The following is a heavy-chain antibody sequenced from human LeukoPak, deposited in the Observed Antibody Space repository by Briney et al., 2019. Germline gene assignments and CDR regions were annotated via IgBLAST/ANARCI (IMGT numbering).Heavy chain of an antibody. Sequence: ASVKVSCKASGYTFTGYYMHWVRQAPGQGLEWMGWINPNSGGTNYAQKLQGRVTMTTDTSTSTAYMELRSLRSDDTAVYYCARDQDIVVVVAATAMYNWFDPWGQGTLVTVSS. D-gene: IGHD2-15*01. CDR3: ARDQDIVVVVAATAMYNWFDP. V-gene: IGHV1-2*02. CDR1: GYTFTGYY. CDR2: INPNSGGT. J-gene: IGHJ5*02.